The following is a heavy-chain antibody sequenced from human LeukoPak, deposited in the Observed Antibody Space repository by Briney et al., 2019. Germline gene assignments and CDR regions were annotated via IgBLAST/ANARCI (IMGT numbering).Heavy chain of an antibody. CDR3: ARSIAVGGPQFAYYYYMDV. V-gene: IGHV4-4*07. CDR1: GGSISTYY. D-gene: IGHD6-13*01. CDR2: IYTSGST. Sequence: PSETLSLTCSISGGSISTYYWSWIRQPAGKGLEGIGRIYTSGSTKYNPSLKSRVTISVDKSKKQFSLKLSSVTAADAGVYYCARSIAVGGPQFAYYYYMDVWGKGTTVTVSS. J-gene: IGHJ6*03.